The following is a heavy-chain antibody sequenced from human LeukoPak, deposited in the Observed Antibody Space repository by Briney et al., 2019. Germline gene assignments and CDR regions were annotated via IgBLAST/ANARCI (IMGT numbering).Heavy chain of an antibody. CDR1: GYSCTSYW. Sequence: GESLKISCKGSGYSCTSYWIGWVRQMPGKGLEWMGIIYPGDSDTRYSPSFQGQVTISADKSISTAYLQWSSLKASDTAMYYCARARLYCSSTSCYVGPFDYWGQGTLVTVSS. CDR2: IYPGDSDT. V-gene: IGHV5-51*01. J-gene: IGHJ4*02. CDR3: ARARLYCSSTSCYVGPFDY. D-gene: IGHD2-2*01.